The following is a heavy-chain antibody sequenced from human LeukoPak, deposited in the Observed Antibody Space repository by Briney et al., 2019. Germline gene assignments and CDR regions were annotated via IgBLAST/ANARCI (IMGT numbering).Heavy chain of an antibody. Sequence: PGGSLRLSCAASGFTFSSYSMNWVRQAPGRGLEWVSSISSSSSYIYYADSVKGRFTISRDNAKNSLYLQMNSLRAEDTAVYYCARGGPRVFDYWGQGTLVTVSS. V-gene: IGHV3-21*01. CDR3: ARGGPRVFDY. J-gene: IGHJ4*02. CDR2: ISSSSSYI. CDR1: GFTFSSYS.